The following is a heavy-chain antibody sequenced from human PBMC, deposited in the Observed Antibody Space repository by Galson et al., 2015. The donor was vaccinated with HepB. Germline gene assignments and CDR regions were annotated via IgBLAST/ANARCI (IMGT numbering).Heavy chain of an antibody. Sequence: ETLSLTCTVSGGSIRSSSYYWGWIRQPPGKGLEWIGTFYYRESPYYNPSLKSRVTISEDSSKNQFSLKLTFVTAADTAVYCCARHILDTSAFFDYWGQGTLVAVSS. CDR3: ARHILDTSAFFDY. CDR1: GGSIRSSSYY. D-gene: IGHD3-10*01. V-gene: IGHV4-39*01. CDR2: FYYRESP. J-gene: IGHJ4*02.